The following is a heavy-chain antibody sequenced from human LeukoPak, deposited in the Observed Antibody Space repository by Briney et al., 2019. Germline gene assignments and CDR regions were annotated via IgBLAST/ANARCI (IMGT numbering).Heavy chain of an antibody. CDR3: ARGVGERYHYDSSGYYPDY. D-gene: IGHD3-22*01. Sequence: ASVKVSCKASGYTFTSYDINWVRQATGQGLEWMGWMNPNSGNTGYAQKFQGRVTMTRNTSISTAYMELSSLRSEDTAVYYCARGVGERYHYDSSGYYPDYWGQGTLVTVSS. J-gene: IGHJ4*02. CDR1: GYTFTSYD. CDR2: MNPNSGNT. V-gene: IGHV1-8*01.